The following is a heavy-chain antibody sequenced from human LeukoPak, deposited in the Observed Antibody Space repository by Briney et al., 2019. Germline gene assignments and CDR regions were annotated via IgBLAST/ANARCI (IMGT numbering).Heavy chain of an antibody. CDR2: IKQDGSEK. V-gene: IGHV3-7*01. CDR3: ARFLVTMVRGEVLRYFDY. CDR1: GFTFSSYW. J-gene: IGHJ4*02. Sequence: GGSLRLSCAASGFTFSSYWMSWVRQAPGKGLEGVANIKQDGSEKYYVDSVKGRFTISRDNAKNSLYLQMNSLRAEDTAVYYCARFLVTMVRGEVLRYFDYWGQGTLVTVSS. D-gene: IGHD3-10*01.